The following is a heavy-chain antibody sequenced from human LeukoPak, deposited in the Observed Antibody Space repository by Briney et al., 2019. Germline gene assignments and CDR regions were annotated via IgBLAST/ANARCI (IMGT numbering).Heavy chain of an antibody. CDR1: GFTFSNYA. CDR3: AKDREMPVVGILDY. CDR2: MSGSGDRT. V-gene: IGHV3-23*01. J-gene: IGHJ4*02. D-gene: IGHD6-19*01. Sequence: PGGSLRLSCAASGFTFSNYAMSWVRQAPGKGLEWVAAMSGSGDRTYYADSVKGRFTISRDNSKNTLFLQMNGLRAEDTAVYYCAKDREMPVVGILDYGGQGTLVTVSS.